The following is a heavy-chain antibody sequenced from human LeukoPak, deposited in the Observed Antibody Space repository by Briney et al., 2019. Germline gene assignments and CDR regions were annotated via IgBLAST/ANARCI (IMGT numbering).Heavy chain of an antibody. CDR2: IYHSGST. Sequence: PSETLSLTCAVSGAPISSNNWWWYWVRQPPGKGLEWIGEIYHSGSTNYNPSLKSRVTISVDTSKNQFSLKLSSVTAADTAVYYCAGGSSSWYPGCFDYWGQGTLVTVSS. CDR1: GAPISSNNW. CDR3: AGGSSSWYPGCFDY. D-gene: IGHD6-13*01. V-gene: IGHV4-4*02. J-gene: IGHJ4*02.